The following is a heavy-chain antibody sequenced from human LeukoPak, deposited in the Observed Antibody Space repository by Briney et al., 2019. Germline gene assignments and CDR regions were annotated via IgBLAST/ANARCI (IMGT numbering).Heavy chain of an antibody. Sequence: GGSLRLSCAASGFTFSSYWMHWVRQAPGKGLVWVSRINSDGSSTSYADSVKGRFTISRDNAKNTLYLQMDSLRAEDTAVYYCARDLGDIVVVVAASNAFDIWGQGTMVTVSS. CDR1: GFTFSSYW. J-gene: IGHJ3*02. CDR3: ARDLGDIVVVVAASNAFDI. V-gene: IGHV3-74*01. CDR2: INSDGSST. D-gene: IGHD2-15*01.